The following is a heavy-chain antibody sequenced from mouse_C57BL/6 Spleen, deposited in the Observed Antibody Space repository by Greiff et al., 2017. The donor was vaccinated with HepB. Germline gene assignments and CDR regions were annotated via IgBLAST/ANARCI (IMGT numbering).Heavy chain of an antibody. CDR1: GFTFSDYY. J-gene: IGHJ1*03. V-gene: IGHV5-16*01. Sequence: EVHLVESEGGLVQPGSSMKLSCTASGFTFSDYYMAWVRQVPEKGLEWVANINYDGSSTYYLDSLKSRFIISRDNAKNILYLQMSSLKSEDTATYYCARTVVAPDWYFDVWGTGTTVTVSS. CDR3: ARTVVAPDWYFDV. D-gene: IGHD1-1*01. CDR2: INYDGSST.